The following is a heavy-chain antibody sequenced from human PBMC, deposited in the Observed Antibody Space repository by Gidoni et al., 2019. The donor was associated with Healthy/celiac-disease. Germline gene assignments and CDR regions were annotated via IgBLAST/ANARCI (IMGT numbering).Heavy chain of an antibody. D-gene: IGHD2-21*02. V-gene: IGHV3-66*01. CDR2: IYSGGPT. CDR3: AREVTGWCDP. Sequence: EVHLVESGGGLVPPGGSLRLSCAASGFTVSINYMSWVRQAPGKGLEWVSVIYSGGPTYYADSVKGRVTISRDNSKNTLYLQMNSLRAEDTALYYCAREVTGWCDPWGQGTLVNVSS. J-gene: IGHJ5*02. CDR1: GFTVSINY.